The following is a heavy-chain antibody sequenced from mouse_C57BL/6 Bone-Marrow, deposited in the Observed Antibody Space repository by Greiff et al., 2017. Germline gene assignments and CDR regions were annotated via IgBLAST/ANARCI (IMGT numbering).Heavy chain of an antibody. CDR1: GYTFTDYE. D-gene: IGHD2-3*01. CDR2: IDPETGGT. Sequence: VQLQQSGAELVRPGASVTLSCKASGYTFTDYEMHWVKQTPVHGLEWIGAIDPETGGTAYNQKFKGKAILTADKSSSTAYMELRSLTSEDSAVYYCTRVGYDCYCERDDWGQGTTLTVSS. J-gene: IGHJ2*01. CDR3: TRVGYDCYCERDD. V-gene: IGHV1-15*01.